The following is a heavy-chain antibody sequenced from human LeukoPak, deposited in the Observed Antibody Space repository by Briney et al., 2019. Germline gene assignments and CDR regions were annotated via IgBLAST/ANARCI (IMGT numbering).Heavy chain of an antibody. D-gene: IGHD1-26*01. J-gene: IGHJ5*02. CDR2: ISYDGSNK. CDR3: ARGTNQWELLGWFDP. Sequence: GRSLRLSCAASGFTFSSYAMHWVRQAPGKGLEWVADISYDGSNKYYADSVKGRFTISRDNSKNTLYLQMNSLRAEDTAVYYCARGTNQWELLGWFDPWGQGTLVTVSS. V-gene: IGHV3-30-3*01. CDR1: GFTFSSYA.